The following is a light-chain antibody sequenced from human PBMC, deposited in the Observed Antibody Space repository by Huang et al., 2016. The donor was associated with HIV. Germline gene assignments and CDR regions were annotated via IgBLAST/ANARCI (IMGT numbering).Light chain of an antibody. CDR2: DVF. CDR3: QRYGNLPPLA. V-gene: IGKV1-33*01. CDR1: QDISNY. J-gene: IGKJ4*01. Sequence: DIHMTQSPSSLSASVGDRVTITCRTSQDISNYLNWYQQKPGNAPRLRIYDVFKLETGVASRFSGSGAGTDVTLTISSLQPDVIATYDGQRYGNLPPLAFGGGTKVEI.